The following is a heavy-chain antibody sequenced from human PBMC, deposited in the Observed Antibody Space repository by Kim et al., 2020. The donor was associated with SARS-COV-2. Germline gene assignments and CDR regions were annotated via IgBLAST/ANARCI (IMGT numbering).Heavy chain of an antibody. CDR2: IYHSGST. D-gene: IGHD3-10*01. Sequence: SETLSLTCAVSGGSISSSNWWSWVRQPPGKGLEWIGEIYHSGSTNYNPSLKSRVTISVDKSKNQFSLKLSSVTAADTAVYYCARGGESYPLHFDYWGQGTLVTVSS. V-gene: IGHV4-4*02. CDR3: ARGGESYPLHFDY. CDR1: GGSISSSNW. J-gene: IGHJ4*02.